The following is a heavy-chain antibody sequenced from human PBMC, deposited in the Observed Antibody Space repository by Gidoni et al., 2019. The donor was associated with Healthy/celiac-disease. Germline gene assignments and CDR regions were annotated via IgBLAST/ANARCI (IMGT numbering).Heavy chain of an antibody. D-gene: IGHD2-15*01. J-gene: IGHJ6*02. Sequence: QVQLVQSGAEVKNPGASVTVSCTTSGYTFTGYYLHWVRQAPGQGLEWMGWTNPNSGGTNYAQKFQGRVTMTRDTSSSTAYMELSRLRSDDTAVYYCARDTECSGGSCQAYYYYGMDVWGQGTTVTVSS. CDR2: TNPNSGGT. CDR1: GYTFTGYY. CDR3: ARDTECSGGSCQAYYYYGMDV. V-gene: IGHV1-2*02.